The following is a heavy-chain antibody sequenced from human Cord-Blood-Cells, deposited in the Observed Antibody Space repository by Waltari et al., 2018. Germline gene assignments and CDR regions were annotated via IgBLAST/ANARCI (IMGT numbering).Heavy chain of an antibody. CDR1: GGTFSSYA. V-gene: IGHV1-69*09. CDR2: SNPILGIA. CDR3: ARDATGDAGGDYFDY. J-gene: IGHJ4*02. Sequence: QVQLVQSGAEVKKPGSSVKVSCKASGGTFSSYAISWVRQAPGQGLEWMGRSNPILGIANYAQKFQGRVTITADKSTSTAYMELSSLRSEDTAVYYCARDATGDAGGDYFDYWGQGTLVTVSS. D-gene: IGHD7-27*01.